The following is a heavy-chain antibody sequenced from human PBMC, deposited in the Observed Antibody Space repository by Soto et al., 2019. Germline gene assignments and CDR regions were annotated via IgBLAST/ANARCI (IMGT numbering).Heavy chain of an antibody. CDR3: ARDVYIPLSRSRGFWAVFDY. D-gene: IGHD2-2*03. J-gene: IGHJ4*02. CDR2: ISAYNGNT. CDR1: GYTFTSYG. Sequence: GASVKVSCKASGYTFTSYGISWVRQAPGQGLEWMGWISAYNGNTNYAQKLQGRVTMTTDTSTSTAYMELRSLRSDDTAVYYCARDVYIPLSRSRGFWAVFDYRGQGTLVTVSS. V-gene: IGHV1-18*01.